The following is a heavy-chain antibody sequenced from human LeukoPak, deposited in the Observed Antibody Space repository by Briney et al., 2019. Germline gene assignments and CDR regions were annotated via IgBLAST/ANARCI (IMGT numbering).Heavy chain of an antibody. CDR3: ARVVIAVAGVSDY. Sequence: GGSLRLSCAASGFTVSSNYMSWVRQAPGKGLEWVSSISSSSSYIYYADSVKGRFTISRDNAKNSLYLQMNSLRAEDTAVYYCARVVIAVAGVSDYWGQGTLITVSS. V-gene: IGHV3-21*01. D-gene: IGHD6-19*01. CDR2: ISSSSSYI. CDR1: GFTVSSNY. J-gene: IGHJ4*02.